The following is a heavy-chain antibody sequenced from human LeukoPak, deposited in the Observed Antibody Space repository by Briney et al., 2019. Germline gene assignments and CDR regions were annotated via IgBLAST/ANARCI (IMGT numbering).Heavy chain of an antibody. CDR2: IYYSGST. Sequence: SETLSLTCAVYGGSFSGYYWGWIRQPPGKGLEWIGYIYYSGSTNYNPSLKSRVTISVDTSKNQFSLKLSSVTAADTAVYYCARLDYDILTGYPSYGMDVWGQGTTVTVSS. V-gene: IGHV4-59*01. CDR3: ARLDYDILTGYPSYGMDV. D-gene: IGHD3-9*01. CDR1: GGSFSGYY. J-gene: IGHJ6*02.